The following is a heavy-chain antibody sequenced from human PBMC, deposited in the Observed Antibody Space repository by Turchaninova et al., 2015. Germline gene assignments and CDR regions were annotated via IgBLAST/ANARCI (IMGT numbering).Heavy chain of an antibody. D-gene: IGHD3-3*01. V-gene: IGHV1-2*06. J-gene: IGHJ4*02. CDR1: GYTFTGYY. CDR2: INPNSGGT. Sequence: QVQLVQSGAEVTKPGASVKVSCKASGYTFTGYYIHWVRQTPGQGLEGRGQINPNSGGTNYAQRFQGSVTMTRDTSISTAYRELSRLTADDTAVYYCARVGSGDFWSGDWGQGTLVTVSS. CDR3: ARVGSGDFWSGD.